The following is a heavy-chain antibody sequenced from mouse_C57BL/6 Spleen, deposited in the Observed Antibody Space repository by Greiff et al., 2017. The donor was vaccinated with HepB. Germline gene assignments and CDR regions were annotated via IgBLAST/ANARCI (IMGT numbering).Heavy chain of an antibody. CDR3: ASSPAYYSNYGGFAY. J-gene: IGHJ3*01. V-gene: IGHV1-55*01. CDR2: IYPGSGST. Sequence: VQLQQSGAELVKPGASVKMSCKASGYTFTSYWITWVKQRPGQGLEWIGDIYPGSGSTNYNEKFKSKATLTVDTSSSTAYMQLSSLTSEDSAVYYCASSPAYYSNYGGFAYWGQGTLVTVSA. D-gene: IGHD2-5*01. CDR1: GYTFTSYW.